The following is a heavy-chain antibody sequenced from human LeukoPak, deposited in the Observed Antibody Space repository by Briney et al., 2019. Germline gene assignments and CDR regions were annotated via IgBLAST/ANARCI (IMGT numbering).Heavy chain of an antibody. CDR2: TSYSGST. V-gene: IGHV4-31*03. CDR1: GGSTSSGGYY. CDR3: ARVRGYSYGELDS. Sequence: SQTLSLTCTVYGGSTSSGGYYWSWVRQHPGKGLEWTGHTSYSGSTYYNPSLNSRVTISVGTSKSQFSLKLSSVTAADTAVYYCARVRGYSYGELDSWGQGTLVTVSS. D-gene: IGHD5-18*01. J-gene: IGHJ4*02.